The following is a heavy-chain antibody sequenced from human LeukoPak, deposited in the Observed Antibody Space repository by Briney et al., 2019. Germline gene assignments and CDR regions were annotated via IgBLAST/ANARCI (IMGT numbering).Heavy chain of an antibody. V-gene: IGHV3-7*01. CDR2: IKGDGSEQ. CDR3: AGGGGTIFGLWGNALDL. J-gene: IGHJ3*01. D-gene: IGHD3-3*01. CDR1: GFTFCSYW. Sequence: GGSPRHSRAAPGFTFCSYWLTWGPPAPGGGLGWVAHIKGDGSEQYYVGSVKGRFTIFRDNAKNSLYLQMNGLRVDDSAVYYCAGGGGTIFGLWGNALDLWGQGTVVSLSS.